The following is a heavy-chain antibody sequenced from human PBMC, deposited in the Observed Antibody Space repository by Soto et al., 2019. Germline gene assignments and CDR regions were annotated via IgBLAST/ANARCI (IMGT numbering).Heavy chain of an antibody. CDR2: IKSKTDAGTT. D-gene: IGHD3-10*01. V-gene: IGHV3-15*07. Sequence: EVQLVESGGGLVKPGGSLRLSCAASGFTFSNAWMNWVRQAPGKGLEWVGRIKSKTDAGTTDYAAPVKGRFTISRDDSKNTLYLQMNSLKTEDTAVYYCTTYGSGSRYWGQGTLVTVSS. CDR1: GFTFSNAW. J-gene: IGHJ4*02. CDR3: TTYGSGSRY.